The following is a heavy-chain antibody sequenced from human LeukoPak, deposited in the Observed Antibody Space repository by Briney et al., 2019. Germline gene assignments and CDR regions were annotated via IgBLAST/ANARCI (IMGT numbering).Heavy chain of an antibody. CDR2: INHSGST. CDR1: GGYFSGHY. V-gene: IGHV4-34*01. CDR3: ARPRYGSGSPDS. Sequence: PSETLSLTCAVYGGYFSGHYWTWIRQPPGMGLEWIGEINHSGSTTYNPSLNTRVTISVDTSKNQISLKLSSVTAADTAVYYCARPRYGSGSPDSWGQGTLVTVSS. J-gene: IGHJ4*02. D-gene: IGHD3-10*01.